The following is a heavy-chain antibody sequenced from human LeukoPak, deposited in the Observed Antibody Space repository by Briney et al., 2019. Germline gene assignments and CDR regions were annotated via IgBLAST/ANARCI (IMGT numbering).Heavy chain of an antibody. Sequence: GRSLRLSCAASGFTFSLYGMHWVRQAAGKGLEWVAVISYHGNNKYYADSVKGRFTISRDNSKNTLYLQMNSLRAEDTAVYYCARCPESSGYYYELDSWGQGTLVTVSS. CDR3: ARCPESSGYYYELDS. J-gene: IGHJ4*02. V-gene: IGHV3-30*03. D-gene: IGHD3-22*01. CDR2: ISYHGNNK. CDR1: GFTFSLYG.